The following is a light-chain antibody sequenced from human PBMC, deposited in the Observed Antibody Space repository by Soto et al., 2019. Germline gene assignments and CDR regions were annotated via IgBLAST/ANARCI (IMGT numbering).Light chain of an antibody. CDR3: CSYAGSSTFLYV. V-gene: IGLV2-23*02. CDR2: EVS. CDR1: SSDVGSYNL. J-gene: IGLJ1*01. Sequence: QSALTQPASVSGSPGQSITISCTGTSSDVGSYNLVSWYQQDPGKAPKLMIYEVSKRPSGVSNRFSGSKSGNTASLTISGLQAEDEADYYCCSYAGSSTFLYVFGTGTKVTVL.